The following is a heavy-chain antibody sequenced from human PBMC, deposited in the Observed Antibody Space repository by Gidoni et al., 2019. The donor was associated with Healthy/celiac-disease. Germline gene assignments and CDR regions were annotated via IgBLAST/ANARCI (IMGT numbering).Heavy chain of an antibody. Sequence: QVQLVEAGGGVVQPGRSRRLAWAASGCTFSNYGMHWVRQAPGKGLEWVAVIWYDGRNKYYADSVKGRLTISRDNSKNTLYLQMNSLRAEDTAVYYCARDYYYYGMDVWSQGTTVTVSS. V-gene: IGHV3-33*01. CDR3: ARDYYYYGMDV. CDR2: IWYDGRNK. J-gene: IGHJ6*02. CDR1: GCTFSNYG.